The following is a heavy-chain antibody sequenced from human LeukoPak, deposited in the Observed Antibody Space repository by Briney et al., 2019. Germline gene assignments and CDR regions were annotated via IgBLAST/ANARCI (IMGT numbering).Heavy chain of an antibody. CDR1: GYGFTSYW. CDR3: ARQFAAGTPVDY. CDR2: IYPGDSDT. D-gene: IGHD6-13*01. J-gene: IGHJ4*02. V-gene: IGHV5-51*01. Sequence: GESLKISSKGSGYGFTSYWIGWARQMPGKGLEWLGIIYPGDSDTRYRPSFQGQVTISAAKSISTAYLPRSRIQASDTAMYYCARQFAAGTPVDYWGQGTLVTVSS.